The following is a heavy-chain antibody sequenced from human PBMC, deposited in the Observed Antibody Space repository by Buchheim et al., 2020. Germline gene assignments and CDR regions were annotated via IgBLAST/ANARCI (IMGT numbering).Heavy chain of an antibody. CDR2: VSASGDS. Sequence: QVQLQESGPGLVKPSETLSLTCNVSGGSITGSYWSWIRQPPGKGLEWIGYVSASGDSIYNPSLESRVTMSVETCQTQIFLKLRSATAADTAIYYCARDCGGDCYGHYYGLDVWGQGTT. J-gene: IGHJ6*02. CDR1: GGSITGSY. V-gene: IGHV4-59*12. D-gene: IGHD2-21*02. CDR3: ARDCGGDCYGHYYGLDV.